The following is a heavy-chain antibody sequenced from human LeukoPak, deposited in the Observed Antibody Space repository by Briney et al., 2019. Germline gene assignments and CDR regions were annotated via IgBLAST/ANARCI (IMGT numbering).Heavy chain of an antibody. V-gene: IGHV4-59*06. D-gene: IGHD3-16*02. CDR3: ARGQLSAIPYYYYYGMDV. Sequence: KSSETLSLTCTVSGGSISSYYWSWIRQHPEKGLEWIGYIYYSGTTYYNPSLKSRVTISVDTSEKQFSLQLSSVTAADTAVYFCARGQLSAIPYYYYYGMDVWGQGTTVTVSS. CDR1: GGSISSYY. J-gene: IGHJ6*02. CDR2: IYYSGTT.